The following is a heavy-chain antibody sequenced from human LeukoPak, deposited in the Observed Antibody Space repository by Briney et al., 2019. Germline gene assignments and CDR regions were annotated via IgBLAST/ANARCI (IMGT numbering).Heavy chain of an antibody. CDR3: VRGWPYDFWSGYYPSPYYYYYGMDV. CDR2: IWYDGSNK. D-gene: IGHD3-3*01. V-gene: IGHV3-33*01. CDR1: GFTFSSYG. Sequence: GRSLRLSCAASGFTFSSYGMHWVRQAPGKGLEWVAVIWYDGSNKYYADSVKGRFTISRDNSKNTLYLQMNSLRAEDTAVYYCVRGWPYDFWSGYYPSPYYYYYGMDVWGQGTTVTVSS. J-gene: IGHJ6*02.